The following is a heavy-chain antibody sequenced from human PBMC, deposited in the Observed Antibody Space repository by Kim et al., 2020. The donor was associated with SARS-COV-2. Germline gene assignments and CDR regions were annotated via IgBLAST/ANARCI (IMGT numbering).Heavy chain of an antibody. CDR2: ISYDGSNK. CDR1: GFTFSSYG. J-gene: IGHJ4*02. D-gene: IGHD7-27*01. Sequence: GGSLRLSCAASGFTFSSYGMHWVRQAPGKGLEWVAVISYDGSNKYYADSVKGRFTISRDNSKNTLYLQMNSLRAEDTAVYYCAKDRDWGIDYWGQGTLVTVSS. V-gene: IGHV3-30*18. CDR3: AKDRDWGIDY.